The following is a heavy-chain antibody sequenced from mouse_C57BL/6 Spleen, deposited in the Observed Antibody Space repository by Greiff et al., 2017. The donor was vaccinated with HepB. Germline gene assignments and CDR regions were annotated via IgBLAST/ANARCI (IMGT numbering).Heavy chain of an antibody. V-gene: IGHV5-6*01. Sequence: EVKLMESGGDLVKPGGSLKLSCAASGFTFSSYGMSWVRQTPDKRLEWVATISSGGSYTYYPDSVKGRFTISRDNAKNTLYLQMSSLKSEDTAMYYCARHRTWYFDVWGTGTTVTVSS. CDR1: GFTFSSYG. J-gene: IGHJ1*03. CDR2: ISSGGSYT. CDR3: ARHRTWYFDV.